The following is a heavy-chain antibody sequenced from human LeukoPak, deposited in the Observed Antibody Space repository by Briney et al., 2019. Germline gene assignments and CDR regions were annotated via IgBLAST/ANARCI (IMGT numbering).Heavy chain of an antibody. V-gene: IGHV3-73*01. Sequence: PGGSLRLSCAASGFTFSVSDIHWVRQASGKGLEWVGRIRNKANSYATVYAASVKGRFTISRDDSRNTAYLQMNSLKTEDTATYYCTRHATESGIAAPGDYWGQGTLVTVSS. CDR2: IRNKANSYAT. CDR1: GFTFSVSD. D-gene: IGHD6-13*01. J-gene: IGHJ4*02. CDR3: TRHATESGIAAPGDY.